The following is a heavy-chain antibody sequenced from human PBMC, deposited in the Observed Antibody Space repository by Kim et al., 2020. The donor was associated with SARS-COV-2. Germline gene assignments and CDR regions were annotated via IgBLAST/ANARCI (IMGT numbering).Heavy chain of an antibody. CDR3: AKDMAGIRGMDV. CDR1: GFTFKCCG. D-gene: IGHD1-20*01. Sequence: GGSLRLSCEASGFTFKCCGMHWVRQAPCQGLEWVAAVSYDGSEKFSADSVKGRFTISRDNSKNTVYLQMNSLRPEDTGVYYCAKDMAGIRGMDVWGQGTT. CDR2: VSYDGSEK. J-gene: IGHJ6*02. V-gene: IGHV3-30*18.